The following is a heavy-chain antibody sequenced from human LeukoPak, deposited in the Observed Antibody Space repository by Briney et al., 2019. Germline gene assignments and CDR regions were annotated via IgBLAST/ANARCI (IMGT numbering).Heavy chain of an antibody. CDR1: GGSISSGSYY. CDR3: ARVCPSCYVGIDY. J-gene: IGHJ4*02. CDR2: IYTSGST. Sequence: SQTLSLTCTVSGGSISSGSYYWSWIRQPAGKGLEWIGRIYTSGSTNYNPSLKSRVTISVDTSKNQFSLKLSSVTAADTAVYYCARVCPSCYVGIDYWGQGTLVTVSS. V-gene: IGHV4-61*02. D-gene: IGHD2-2*01.